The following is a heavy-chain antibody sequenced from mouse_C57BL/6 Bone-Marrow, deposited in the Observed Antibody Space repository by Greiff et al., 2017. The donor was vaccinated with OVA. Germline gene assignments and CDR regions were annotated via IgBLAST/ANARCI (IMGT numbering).Heavy chain of an antibody. CDR2: INPYNGGT. V-gene: IGHV1-19*01. CDR3: ARSYYYGSSYGYFDV. D-gene: IGHD1-1*01. J-gene: IGHJ1*03. Sequence: EVQLQQSGPVLVKPGASVKMSCKASGYTFTDYYMNWVKQSHGKSLEWIGVINPYNGGTSYNQKFKGKATLTVEKSSSTAYMELNSLTSEDSAVYYCARSYYYGSSYGYFDVWGTGTTVTVSS. CDR1: GYTFTDYY.